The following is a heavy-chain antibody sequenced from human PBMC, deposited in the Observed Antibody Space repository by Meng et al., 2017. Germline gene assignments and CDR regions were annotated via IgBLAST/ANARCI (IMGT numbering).Heavy chain of an antibody. D-gene: IGHD4-17*01. Sequence: HLVEWGAYAKEPVSSGMVSCKAARYTFTGYYLHWVRQAPGQGLEWMGRFNPNSGGTNYAQKFQGRVTMTKDTSISTAYMELSRLRSDDTAVYYCARDDYGDYFDYWGQGTLVTVSS. CDR1: RYTFTGYY. CDR2: FNPNSGGT. CDR3: ARDDYGDYFDY. V-gene: IGHV1-2*06. J-gene: IGHJ4*02.